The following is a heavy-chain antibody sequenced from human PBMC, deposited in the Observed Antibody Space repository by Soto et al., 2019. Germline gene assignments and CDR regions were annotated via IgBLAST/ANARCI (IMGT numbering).Heavy chain of an antibody. CDR2: ISAYNGNT. CDR3: ARVHRGYCSSTSCLALAY. CDR1: GYTFTSYG. V-gene: IGHV1-18*01. J-gene: IGHJ4*02. Sequence: EASVKVSCKASGYTFTSYGISWVRQAPGQGLEWMGWISAYNGNTNYAQKLQGRVTMTTDTSTSTAYMELRSLRSDDTAVYYCARVHRGYCSSTSCLALAYWGQGTLVTVSS. D-gene: IGHD2-2*01.